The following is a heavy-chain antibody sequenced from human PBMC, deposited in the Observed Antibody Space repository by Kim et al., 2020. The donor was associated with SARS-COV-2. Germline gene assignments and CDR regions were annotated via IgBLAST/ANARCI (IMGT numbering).Heavy chain of an antibody. CDR3: AKSQPRIAAAELDY. J-gene: IGHJ4*02. V-gene: IGHV3-23*01. Sequence: AASVKGRFTISRDNSKNTLYLQMNSLRAEDTAVYYCAKSQPRIAAAELDYWGQGTLVTVSS. D-gene: IGHD6-13*01.